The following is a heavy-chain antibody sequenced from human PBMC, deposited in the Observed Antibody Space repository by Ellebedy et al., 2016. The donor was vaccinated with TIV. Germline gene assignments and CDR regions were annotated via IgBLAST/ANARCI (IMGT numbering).Heavy chain of an antibody. Sequence: GESLKISCATSGFSFSWSAMTWVRQAPGQGLEWVSSITISGDATYYADTVKGRFTISRDNSKNTLYLQMASLRAEDTAVYYCATEVRPNDYWGRGTLVTVSS. J-gene: IGHJ4*01. V-gene: IGHV3-23*01. CDR1: GFSFSWSA. CDR3: ATEVRPNDY. CDR2: ITISGDAT.